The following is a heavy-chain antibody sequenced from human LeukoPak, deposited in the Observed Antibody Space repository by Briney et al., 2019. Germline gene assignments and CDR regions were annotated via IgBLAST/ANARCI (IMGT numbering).Heavy chain of an antibody. D-gene: IGHD3-22*01. CDR2: IYHSGST. V-gene: IGHV4-59*12. J-gene: IGHJ4*02. CDR1: GGSISTYY. Sequence: SETLSLTCIVFGGSISTYYWSWIRQPPGKGLEWIGYIYHSGSTYYNPSLKSRVTISVDRSKNQFSLKLSSVTAADTAVYYCARGGDSSGAFDYWGQGTLVTVSS. CDR3: ARGGDSSGAFDY.